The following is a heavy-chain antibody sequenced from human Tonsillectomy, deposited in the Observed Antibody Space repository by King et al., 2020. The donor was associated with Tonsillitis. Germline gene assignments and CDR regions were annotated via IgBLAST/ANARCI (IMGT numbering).Heavy chain of an antibody. V-gene: IGHV3-73*01. CDR1: GFTFSGSA. CDR3: TSWAGNGDYDVYFDY. CDR2: IRSKASGYAT. D-gene: IGHD4-17*01. Sequence: VQLVESGGGLVQPGGSLKLSCAASGFTFSGSAMHWVRQASGEGLEWVGRIRSKASGYATAYAASVKGRVTISRDDSKNTAYLEMNSLKTEDPAVYYCTSWAGNGDYDVYFDYWGQGTLVTVSS. J-gene: IGHJ4*02.